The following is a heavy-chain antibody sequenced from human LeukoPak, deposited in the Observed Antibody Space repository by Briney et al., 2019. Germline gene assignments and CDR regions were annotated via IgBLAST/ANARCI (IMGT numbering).Heavy chain of an antibody. CDR1: GFTVSSNY. D-gene: IGHD4-23*01. V-gene: IGHV3-9*01. Sequence: GGSLRLSCAASGFTVSSNYMSWVRQAPGKGLEWVSGISWNSGGIGYADSVKGRFTISRDNAKNSLYLQMNSLRAEDTALYYCAKSTGDYGGNSAFDYWGQGTLVTVSS. CDR2: ISWNSGGI. J-gene: IGHJ4*02. CDR3: AKSTGDYGGNSAFDY.